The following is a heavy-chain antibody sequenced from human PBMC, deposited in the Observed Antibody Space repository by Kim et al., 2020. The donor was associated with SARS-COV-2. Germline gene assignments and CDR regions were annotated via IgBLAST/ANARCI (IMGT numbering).Heavy chain of an antibody. J-gene: IGHJ5*02. CDR3: ARDGGGFGEKHGFDP. CDR1: GYTFTSYG. D-gene: IGHD3-10*01. Sequence: ASVKVSCKASGYTFTSYGISWVRQAPGQGLEWMGWISACNGNTNYAQKLQGRVTMTTDTSTSTAYMELRSLRSDDTAVYYCARDGGGFGEKHGFDPWGQGTLVTVSS. V-gene: IGHV1-18*04. CDR2: ISACNGNT.